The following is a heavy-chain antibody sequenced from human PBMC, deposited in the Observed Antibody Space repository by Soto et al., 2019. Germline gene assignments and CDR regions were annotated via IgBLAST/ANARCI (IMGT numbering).Heavy chain of an antibody. J-gene: IGHJ6*03. V-gene: IGHV3-30*18. D-gene: IGHD4-17*01. CDR2: ISYDGSNK. Sequence: GGSLRLSCAASGFTFSSYGMHWVRQAPGKGLEWVAVISYDGSNKYYADSVKGRFTISRDNSKNTVYLQMTSLRPEDTAVHFCAKGYGGVPPYFNYMDAWGKGTTVTVSS. CDR3: AKGYGGVPPYFNYMDA. CDR1: GFTFSSYG.